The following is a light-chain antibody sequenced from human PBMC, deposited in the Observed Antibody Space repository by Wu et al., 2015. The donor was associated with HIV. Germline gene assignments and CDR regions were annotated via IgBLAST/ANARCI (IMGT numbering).Light chain of an antibody. CDR2: GAS. CDR1: QSVSSN. CDR3: QQYGSSPLT. J-gene: IGKJ4*01. Sequence: DIVMTQSPATLSVSPGERATLSCRASQSVSSNLAWYQQKPGQAPRLLIYGASSRATGIPDRFSGGGSGTDFTLTVSRLEPEDFAVYYCQQYGSSPLTFGGGTKVEIK. V-gene: IGKV3-20*01.